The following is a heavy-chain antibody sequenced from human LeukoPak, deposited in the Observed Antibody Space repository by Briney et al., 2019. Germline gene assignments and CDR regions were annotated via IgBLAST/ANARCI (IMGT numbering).Heavy chain of an antibody. V-gene: IGHV3-30*03. CDR1: GFTFSSYG. CDR3: ARDHRGIYSPFDY. J-gene: IGHJ4*02. Sequence: PGRSLRLSCAASGFTFSSYGMHWVRQAPGKGLEWVAVISYDGSNKYYADSVKGRFTISRDNSKNTLYLQMNSLRAEDTAVYYCARDHRGIYSPFDYWGQGTLVTVSS. CDR2: ISYDGSNK. D-gene: IGHD2-21*01.